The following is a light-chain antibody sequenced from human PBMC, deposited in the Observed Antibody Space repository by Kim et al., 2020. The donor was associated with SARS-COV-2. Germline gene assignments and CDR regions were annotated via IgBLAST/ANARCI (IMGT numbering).Light chain of an antibody. CDR2: EVT. CDR3: TSYRGTNKPRYV. J-gene: IGLJ1*01. V-gene: IGLV2-8*01. CDR1: NSDIGGYDY. Sequence: QSALTQPPSTSGSPGQSVAISCTGTNSDIGGYDYVSWYQQHPGKAPKLIIYEVTKRPSGVPDRFSGSKSGSTASLTVSGLQAKDEADYYCTSYRGTNKPRYVFGTGTKVTVL.